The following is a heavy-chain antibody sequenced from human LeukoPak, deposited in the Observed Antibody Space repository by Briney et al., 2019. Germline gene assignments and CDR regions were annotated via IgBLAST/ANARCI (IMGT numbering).Heavy chain of an antibody. J-gene: IGHJ4*02. Sequence: GASVKVSCKASGYTFTSYDINWVRQATGQGLEWMGWMNPNSGNTGYAQKFQGRVTMTRDTSISTAYMELSRLRSDDTAVYYCARDLRGYSGYDTDYWGQGTLVTVSS. CDR2: MNPNSGNT. CDR1: GYTFTSYD. V-gene: IGHV1-8*02. CDR3: ARDLRGYSGYDTDY. D-gene: IGHD5-12*01.